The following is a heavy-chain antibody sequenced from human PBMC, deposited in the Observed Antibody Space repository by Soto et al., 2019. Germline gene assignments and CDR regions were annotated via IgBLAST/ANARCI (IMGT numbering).Heavy chain of an antibody. J-gene: IGHJ4*02. CDR3: TGEVASGY. V-gene: IGHV3-30*03. CDR1: GFTVSTYG. CDR2: ISRDGGTK. Sequence: QVQLVESGGGVVQPGRSLRLSCAVSGFTVSTYGMHWVRQAPGKGLEWVAVISRDGGTKYYADSVKGRFTISRDKSTNTLFLELNSLRGDDMAVYYCTGEVASGYWGQGTLVTVSS. D-gene: IGHD2-8*02.